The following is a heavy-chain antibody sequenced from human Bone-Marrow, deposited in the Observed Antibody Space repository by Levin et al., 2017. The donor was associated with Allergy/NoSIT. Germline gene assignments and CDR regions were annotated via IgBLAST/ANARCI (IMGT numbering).Heavy chain of an antibody. CDR1: GGSFSSYI. CDR2: IIPIVGIT. V-gene: IGHV1-69*04. CDR3: ARDWATVTGPRYFHH. J-gene: IGHJ1*01. Sequence: RGESLKISCKASGGSFSSYIIHWVRQAPGQGLEWMGRIIPIVGITNYAQKFQGRVTITADKSTSTAYMELSSLTSEDTAVYYCARDWATVTGPRYFHHWGQGTLITVSS. D-gene: IGHD6-19*01.